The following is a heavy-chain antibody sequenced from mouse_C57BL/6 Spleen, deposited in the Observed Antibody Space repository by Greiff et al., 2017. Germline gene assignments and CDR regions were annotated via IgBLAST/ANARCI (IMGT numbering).Heavy chain of an antibody. J-gene: IGHJ4*01. CDR3: AGTDNYYGNPSAMDY. V-gene: IGHV8-8*01. D-gene: IGHD2-1*01. CDR2: IWWDDDK. CDR1: GFSLSTFGMG. Sequence: QVTLKVSGPGILQPSQTLSLTCSFSGFSLSTFGMGVGWICQPSGKGLEWLAHIWWDDDKYPNPALKSRLPINKETSKNQVFLKIANVDTADTATNYCAGTDNYYGNPSAMDYWGQGTSVTVSS.